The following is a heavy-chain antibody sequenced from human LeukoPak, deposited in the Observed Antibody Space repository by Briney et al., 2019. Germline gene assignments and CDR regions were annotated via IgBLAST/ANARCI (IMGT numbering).Heavy chain of an antibody. J-gene: IGHJ5*02. V-gene: IGHV4-59*01. CDR3: ARGRYSSGYSGWFDP. D-gene: IGHD3-22*01. CDR2: IYYSGST. CDR1: GGSISSYY. Sequence: PSETLSLTCTVSGGSISSYYWSWIRQPPGKGLEWIGYIYYSGSTNYNPSLKSRVTISVDTSRNQFSLKLSSVTAADTAVYYCARGRYSSGYSGWFDPWGQGTLVTVSS.